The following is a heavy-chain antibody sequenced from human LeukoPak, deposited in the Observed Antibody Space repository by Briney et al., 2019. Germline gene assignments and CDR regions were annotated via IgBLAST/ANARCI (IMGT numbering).Heavy chain of an antibody. J-gene: IGHJ5*02. V-gene: IGHV4-59*01. D-gene: IGHD3-22*01. CDR3: ARVHRPTYYYDSSGYYEDGRFDP. CDR2: IYYSGST. CDR1: GGSISSYY. Sequence: SETLSLTCTVSGGSISSYYWSWIRQPPGKGLEWIGYIYYSGSTNYNPSLKSRVTISVDTSKNQFSLKLSSVTAADTAVYYCARVHRPTYYYDSSGYYEDGRFDPWGQGTLVTVSS.